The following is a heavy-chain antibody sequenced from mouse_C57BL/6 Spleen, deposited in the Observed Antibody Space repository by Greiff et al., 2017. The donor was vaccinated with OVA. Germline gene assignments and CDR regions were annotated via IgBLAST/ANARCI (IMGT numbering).Heavy chain of an antibody. CDR2: ISSGSSTI. D-gene: IGHD1-1*01. CDR3: ARKMDYYGSSWYFDV. V-gene: IGHV5-17*01. J-gene: IGHJ1*03. CDR1: GFTFSDYG. Sequence: VQLQQSGGGLVKPGGSLKLSCAASGFTFSDYGMHWVRQAPEKGLEWVAYISSGSSTIYYADTVKGRFTISRDNAKNTLFLQMTSLRSEDTAMYYGARKMDYYGSSWYFDVWGTGTTVTVSS.